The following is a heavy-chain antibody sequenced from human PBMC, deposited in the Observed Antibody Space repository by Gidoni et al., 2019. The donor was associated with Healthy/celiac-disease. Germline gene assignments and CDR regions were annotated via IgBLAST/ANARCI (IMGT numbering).Heavy chain of an antibody. D-gene: IGHD3-3*01. V-gene: IGHV4-39*01. CDR1: GGSLSSSSYY. Sequence: QLQLQESGPGLVKPSETLSLTCTVSGGSLSSSSYYWGWSRQPPGKGLEWIGSIHYSGSTYSNPSLKSRVTISVDTSKNQFSRKLSSVTAADTAVYYCARPHSSWSGYYGTNWFDPWGQGTLVTVSS. CDR2: IHYSGST. J-gene: IGHJ5*02. CDR3: ARPHSSWSGYYGTNWFDP.